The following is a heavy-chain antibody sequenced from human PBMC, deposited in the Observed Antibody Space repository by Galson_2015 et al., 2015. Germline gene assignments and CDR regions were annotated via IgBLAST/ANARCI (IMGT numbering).Heavy chain of an antibody. CDR3: ARVGAHRTFGAKPFDY. CDR1: GYTFSNYR. Sequence: SLRLSCAASGYTFSNYRMHWVRQAPGKGLVWVSRIHSDGSSTSYADSVKGRFTISRDNAKNRLYLQMNSLRAEDAAVYFCARVGAHRTFGAKPFDYWGQGTLVTVSS. J-gene: IGHJ4*02. V-gene: IGHV3-74*01. D-gene: IGHD3-16*01. CDR2: IHSDGSST.